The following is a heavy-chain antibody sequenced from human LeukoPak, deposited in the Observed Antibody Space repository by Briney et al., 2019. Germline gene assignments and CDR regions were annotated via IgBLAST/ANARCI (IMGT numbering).Heavy chain of an antibody. CDR2: IIHSGRA. J-gene: IGHJ4*02. Sequence: SSETLSLTCAVNGGSFSGYYWTWIRQSPGKGLEWIGEIIHSGRANYSPSLKSRLTLPVDPSMNHFSLRLSSVTAADTAVYYCARGTVLTGYASFDYWGQGALVTVSS. V-gene: IGHV4-34*01. CDR3: ARGTVLTGYASFDY. D-gene: IGHD3-16*01. CDR1: GGSFSGYY.